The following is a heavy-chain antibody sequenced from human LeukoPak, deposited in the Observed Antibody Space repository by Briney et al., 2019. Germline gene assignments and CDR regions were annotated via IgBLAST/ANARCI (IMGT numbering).Heavy chain of an antibody. CDR3: ARRGNYYDSRLYYFDY. Sequence: GGSLRLSGAASGFTLSSYAMHWVRQAPGKGLGWVAVISYDGSNKYYADSVKGRFTISRDNSKNTLYLQMNSLRAEDTAVYYCARRGNYYDSRLYYFDYWGQGTLVTVSS. V-gene: IGHV3-30-3*01. D-gene: IGHD3-22*01. CDR2: ISYDGSNK. J-gene: IGHJ4*02. CDR1: GFTLSSYA.